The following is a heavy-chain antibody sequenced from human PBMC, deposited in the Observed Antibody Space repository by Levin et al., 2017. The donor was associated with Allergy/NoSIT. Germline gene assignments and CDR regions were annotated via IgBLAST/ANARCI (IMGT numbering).Heavy chain of an antibody. Sequence: SETLSLTCSVSGASLSSNNYYWGWIRQPPGKGLEWIGSIYYSGSTYYNPSLNSRVAISVDTSKNRFSLELTSVTAADTAVYYCARDGSGWYGWYFDYWGQGTLVTVSS. CDR2: IYYSGST. V-gene: IGHV4-39*02. D-gene: IGHD6-19*01. CDR3: ARDGSGWYGWYFDY. CDR1: GASLSSNNYY. J-gene: IGHJ4*02.